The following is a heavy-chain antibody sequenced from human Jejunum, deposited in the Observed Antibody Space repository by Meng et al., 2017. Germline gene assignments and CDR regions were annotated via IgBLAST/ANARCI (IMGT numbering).Heavy chain of an antibody. CDR1: GFTFDDYT. CDR3: AQTDYFHY. CDR2: IRSDGSST. V-gene: IGHV3-74*01. J-gene: IGHJ4*02. Sequence: EVQLVESGGVVVQPGGSLRLSCVVSGFTFDDYTMHWVRQAPGKGLVWVSRIRSDGSSTGYADSVKGRFTISRDNAKNTLYLQMNSLRAEDTAVYYCAQTDYFHYWGQGTLVTVSS.